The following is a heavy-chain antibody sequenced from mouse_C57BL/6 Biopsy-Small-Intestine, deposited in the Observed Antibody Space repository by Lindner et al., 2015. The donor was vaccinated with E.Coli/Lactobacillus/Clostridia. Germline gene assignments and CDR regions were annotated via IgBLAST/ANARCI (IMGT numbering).Heavy chain of an antibody. Sequence: VQLQESGPELMKPGASVKISCKASGYSFTGYYLHWVKQSHGNILDWIGYISPYNGISSYNQRFKGKATLAVDKSSSTAYMELRSLTSEDSAVYYCAGSSGGYGNYDYWGQGTTLTVSS. V-gene: IGHV1-31*01. CDR2: ISPYNGIS. CDR1: GYSFTGYY. D-gene: IGHD2-10*02. J-gene: IGHJ2*01. CDR3: AGSSGGYGNYDY.